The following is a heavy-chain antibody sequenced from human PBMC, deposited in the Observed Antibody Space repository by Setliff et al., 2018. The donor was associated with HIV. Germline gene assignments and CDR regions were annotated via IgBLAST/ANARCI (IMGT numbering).Heavy chain of an antibody. Sequence: GGSLSLSCAASEFTVSTNYRSWVRQAPVKGLEWVSLIYSGGSTYYTDSVKGRFTISRDNSKNTLYLQMNNLRAEDTAVYYCARAAKTPYSSSWSIPGAFDIWGQGTMVTVSS. CDR2: IYSGGST. CDR1: EFTVSTNY. D-gene: IGHD6-13*01. CDR3: ARAAKTPYSSSWSIPGAFDI. V-gene: IGHV3-53*01. J-gene: IGHJ3*02.